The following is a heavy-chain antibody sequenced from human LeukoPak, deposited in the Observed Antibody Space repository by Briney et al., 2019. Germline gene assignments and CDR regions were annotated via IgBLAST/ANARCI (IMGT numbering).Heavy chain of an antibody. V-gene: IGHV3-66*01. CDR3: ARDPLYYYDSSGYYSTRYYYGMDV. J-gene: IGHJ6*02. Sequence: PGGSLRLSCAASGFTVSSNYMSWVRQAPGKGLEWVSVIYSGGSTYYADSVKGRFTISRDNSKNTLYLQMNSLRAEDTAVHYCARDPLYYYDSSGYYSTRYYYGMDVWGQGTTVTVSS. CDR2: IYSGGST. CDR1: GFTVSSNY. D-gene: IGHD3-22*01.